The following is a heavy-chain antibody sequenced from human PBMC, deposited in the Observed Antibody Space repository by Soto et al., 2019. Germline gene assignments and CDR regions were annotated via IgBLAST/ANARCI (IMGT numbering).Heavy chain of an antibody. CDR2: IYYSGST. Sequence: SETLSLTCTVSGGSISSYYWSWIRQPPGKGLEWIGYIYYSGSTNYNPSLKSRVTISVDTSKNQFSLKLSSVTAADTAVYYFARTTVTHNYYYYGMDVWGQGTTVTVSS. V-gene: IGHV4-59*01. CDR3: ARTTVTHNYYYYGMDV. J-gene: IGHJ6*02. D-gene: IGHD4-17*01. CDR1: GGSISSYY.